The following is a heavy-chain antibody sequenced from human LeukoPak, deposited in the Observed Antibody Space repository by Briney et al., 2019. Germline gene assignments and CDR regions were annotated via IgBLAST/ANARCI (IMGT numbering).Heavy chain of an antibody. J-gene: IGHJ4*02. CDR1: GFSFNSYT. V-gene: IGHV3-23*01. CDR3: AKDFGVAAAGTTYDY. Sequence: SGGSLRLSCLASGFSFNSYTMNWVREAPGKGLERVSAISGSGGSTYYADSVKGRFTISRDNSKNTLYLQMNSLRAEDTAVYYCAKDFGVAAAGTTYDYWGQGTLVTVSS. CDR2: ISGSGGST. D-gene: IGHD6-13*01.